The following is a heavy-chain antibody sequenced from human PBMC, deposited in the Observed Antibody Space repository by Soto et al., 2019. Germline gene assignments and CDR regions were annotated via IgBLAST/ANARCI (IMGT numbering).Heavy chain of an antibody. D-gene: IGHD3-10*01. Sequence: QVQLQESGPGLVKPSETLSLTCSVSGGSISSHSWSWIRQSPGKGLELIGYINDSGSTNSNASLKSRVTISVDTSENQFSQKLSSVTAADTAVYYCARLLTMVRGYGMDVWGQGTTVTVSS. CDR1: GGSISSHS. J-gene: IGHJ6*02. V-gene: IGHV4-59*11. CDR3: ARLLTMVRGYGMDV. CDR2: INDSGST.